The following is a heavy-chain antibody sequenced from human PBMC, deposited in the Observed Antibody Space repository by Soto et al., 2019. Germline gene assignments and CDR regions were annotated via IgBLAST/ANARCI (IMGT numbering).Heavy chain of an antibody. V-gene: IGHV1-69*01. J-gene: IGHJ6*02. Sequence: QVQLVQSGAEVKKPGSSVKVSCKASGGTFSSYAISWVRQAPGQGLEWMGGIIPIFGTANYAQKFQGRVTITADESTSTVYLELSSLRSEDTAVYYCARGLRYFDWLLLNYYYYYGMDVWGQGTTVTVSS. CDR3: ARGLRYFDWLLLNYYYYYGMDV. CDR1: GGTFSSYA. CDR2: IIPIFGTA. D-gene: IGHD3-9*01.